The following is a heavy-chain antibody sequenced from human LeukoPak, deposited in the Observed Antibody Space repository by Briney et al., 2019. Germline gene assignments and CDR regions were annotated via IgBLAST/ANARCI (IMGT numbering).Heavy chain of an antibody. V-gene: IGHV3-74*01. CDR1: GFTFSSYW. D-gene: IGHD6-6*01. Sequence: GGSLRLSCAASGFTFSSYWMHWVRQAPGKGLVWVSRINSDGSSTSYADSEKGRFTISRDNAKNTLYLQMNSLRAEDTAVYYCVTRMSSSSLLDYWGQGTLVTVSS. J-gene: IGHJ4*02. CDR2: INSDGSST. CDR3: VTRMSSSSLLDY.